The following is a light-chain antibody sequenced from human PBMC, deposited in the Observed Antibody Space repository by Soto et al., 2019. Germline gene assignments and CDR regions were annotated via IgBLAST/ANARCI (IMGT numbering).Light chain of an antibody. V-gene: IGLV2-14*01. CDR2: DVS. CDR1: SSDVGGSNF. Sequence: QSVLTQPASVSGSPGQSITISCTGTSSDVGGSNFLSWYQQHPGKAPQLLIYDVSHRPSGVSNRFSGSKSGNTASLTISGLQAEDEADYYCRSFTSESKEVFGGGTKVTVL. CDR3: RSFTSESKEV. J-gene: IGLJ3*02.